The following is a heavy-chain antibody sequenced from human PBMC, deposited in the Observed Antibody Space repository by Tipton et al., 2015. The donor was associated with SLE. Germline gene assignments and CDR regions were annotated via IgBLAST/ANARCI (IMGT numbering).Heavy chain of an antibody. CDR3: ARHIEAIGSVGFDL. D-gene: IGHD3-10*01. J-gene: IGHJ3*01. CDR1: GGSISSHY. Sequence: TLSLTCTVSGGSISSHYRSWIRQPPGKGLEWIGYIDNTGGTNYNPSLKTRVTITEDTSDTSEKRFSLKMTSVTAADTAVYYCARHIEAIGSVGFDLWGQGTMVVVSS. V-gene: IGHV4-59*11. CDR2: IDNTGGT.